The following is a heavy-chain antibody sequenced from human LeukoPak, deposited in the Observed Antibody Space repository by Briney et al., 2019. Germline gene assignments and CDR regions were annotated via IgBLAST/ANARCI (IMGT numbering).Heavy chain of an antibody. Sequence: PSETLSLTCTVSGGSINSYYWSWIPQPPGKGLEWIGYIYYSGSTNYNPSLKSRVTISVDTSKNQFSLKLSSVTAADTAVYYCARRDNSGWTYFDYWGQGTLVTVSS. V-gene: IGHV4-59*01. CDR1: GGSINSYY. J-gene: IGHJ4*02. CDR2: IYYSGST. CDR3: ARRDNSGWTYFDY. D-gene: IGHD6-19*01.